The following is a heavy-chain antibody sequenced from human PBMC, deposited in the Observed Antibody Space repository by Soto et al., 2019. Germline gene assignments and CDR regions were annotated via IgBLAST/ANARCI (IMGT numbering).Heavy chain of an antibody. D-gene: IGHD6-13*01. CDR2: IYWNDDK. CDR1: RFSLKNSGVG. CDR3: AHRRGIAAIATFDY. J-gene: IGHJ4*02. V-gene: IGHV2-5*01. Sequence: QITLEESGPSLVKPTQTLTLTCTFSRFSLKNSGVGVAWIRQPPGKALEWLALIYWNDDKRYSPTLKNRININKDTSKNQVVLTMTNMDTVDTGTYYCAHRRGIAAIATFDYWGQGMLVTVSS.